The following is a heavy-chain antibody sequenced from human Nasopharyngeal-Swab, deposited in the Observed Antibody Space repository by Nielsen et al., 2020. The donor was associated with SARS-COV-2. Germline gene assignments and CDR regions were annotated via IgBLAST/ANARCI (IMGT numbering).Heavy chain of an antibody. J-gene: IGHJ5*02. V-gene: IGHV1-3*01. D-gene: IGHD2-15*01. Sequence: WVRQAPGQRLEWMGWINAGNGNTKYSQKFQGRVTITRDTSASTAYMELSSLRSEDTAVYYCARLLGYCSGGSCYSWFDPRGQGTLVTVSS. CDR2: INAGNGNT. CDR3: ARLLGYCSGGSCYSWFDP.